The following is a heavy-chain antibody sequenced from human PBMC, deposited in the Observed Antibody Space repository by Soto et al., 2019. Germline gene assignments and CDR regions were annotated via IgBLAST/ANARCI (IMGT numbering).Heavy chain of an antibody. CDR2: ISYDGSNK. V-gene: IGHV3-30-3*01. CDR1: GFTFSSYS. Sequence: PGGSLRLSCAASGFTFSSYSMHWVRQAPGKGLKWVAVISYDGSNKYYADSVKGRFTISRDNSKNTLYLQMNSLSAEDTAVYYCARDDTRWGSSYFDYWGQGTLVTVSS. D-gene: IGHD1-26*01. J-gene: IGHJ4*02. CDR3: ARDDTRWGSSYFDY.